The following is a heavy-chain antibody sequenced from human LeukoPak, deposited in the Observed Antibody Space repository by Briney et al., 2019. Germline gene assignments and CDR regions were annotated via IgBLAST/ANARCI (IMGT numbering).Heavy chain of an antibody. CDR3: ARDGGNDYGDYATINAFDI. J-gene: IGHJ3*02. CDR1: GFTFSSYA. D-gene: IGHD4-17*01. V-gene: IGHV3-30-3*01. CDR2: ISYDGSNK. Sequence: GGSLRLSCAASGFTFSSYAMHWVRQAPGKGLEWVAVISYDGSNKYYADSVKGRFTISRDNSKNTLYLQMNSLRAEDTAVYYCARDGGNDYGDYATINAFDIWGQGTMVTVSS.